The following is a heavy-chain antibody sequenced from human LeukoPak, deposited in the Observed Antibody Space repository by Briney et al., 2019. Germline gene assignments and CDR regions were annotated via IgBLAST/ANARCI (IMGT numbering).Heavy chain of an antibody. CDR3: AGYGIAVSGTEAFDI. J-gene: IGHJ3*02. D-gene: IGHD6-19*01. CDR2: IYTSGST. V-gene: IGHV4-4*09. Sequence: SETLSLTCIVSGGSISSHYWSWIRQPPGKGLKWIGYIYTSGSTKYNPSLKSRVTISVDTSKKQFSLNLSSVTAADTAVYYCAGYGIAVSGTEAFDIWGQGTMVTVSS. CDR1: GGSISSHY.